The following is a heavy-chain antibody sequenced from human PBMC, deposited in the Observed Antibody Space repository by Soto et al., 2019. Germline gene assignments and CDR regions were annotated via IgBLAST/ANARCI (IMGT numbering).Heavy chain of an antibody. CDR1: GGTFSSYA. V-gene: IGHV1-69*01. Sequence: QVQLVQSGAEVQKPGSSVKVSCKASGGTFSSYAISWVRQAPGQGLEWMGGIIPIFGTANYAQKFQGRVTITADESTSTAYMELSSLRSEDTAVYYCARRITIFGVVTADPYYYYYGMDVWGQGTTVTVSS. J-gene: IGHJ6*02. CDR3: ARRITIFGVVTADPYYYYYGMDV. CDR2: IIPIFGTA. D-gene: IGHD3-3*01.